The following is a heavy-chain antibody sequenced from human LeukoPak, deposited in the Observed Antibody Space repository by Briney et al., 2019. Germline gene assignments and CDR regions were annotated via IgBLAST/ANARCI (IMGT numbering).Heavy chain of an antibody. Sequence: GGSLRLSCAASGFTFSSYWMHWVRQAPGEGLVWVSRISSDGSGTSYADSVKGRFTISRDNAKNTLYLQMNSLRAEDTAVYYCAKDLLMWRVGATSGFDDYWGQGTLVTVSS. D-gene: IGHD1-26*01. CDR3: AKDLLMWRVGATSGFDDY. V-gene: IGHV3-74*01. CDR1: GFTFSSYW. J-gene: IGHJ4*02. CDR2: ISSDGSGT.